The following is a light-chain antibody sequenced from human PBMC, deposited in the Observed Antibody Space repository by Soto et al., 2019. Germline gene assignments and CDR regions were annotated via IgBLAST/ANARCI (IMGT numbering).Light chain of an antibody. CDR3: HQYFRSPLT. CDR2: GAS. V-gene: IGKV3-20*01. J-gene: IGKJ4*01. CDR1: QSVSSNY. Sequence: IVLTQSPGTLSLSPGERATLSCRASQSVSSNYLAWYQQKPGQAPRFLIYGASSRATGIPDRFSGSGSGTDFTLTVSGLQAEDVAIYYCHQYFRSPLTFGGGTKVDIK.